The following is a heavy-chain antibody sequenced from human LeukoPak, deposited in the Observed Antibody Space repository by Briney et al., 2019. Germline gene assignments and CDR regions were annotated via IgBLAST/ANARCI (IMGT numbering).Heavy chain of an antibody. J-gene: IGHJ4*02. CDR3: ARNQHWSRDI. CDR2: IYSGGST. CDR1: GFTVSSSY. D-gene: IGHD2-8*02. V-gene: IGHV3-66*01. Sequence: GGSLRLSCAASGFTVSSSYMSWVRQAPGKGLEWVSVIYSGGSTYYADSVKGRFTISRDNAKNSLSLQMNSLRVDDTAVYYCARNQHWSRDIWGQGILVTVSS.